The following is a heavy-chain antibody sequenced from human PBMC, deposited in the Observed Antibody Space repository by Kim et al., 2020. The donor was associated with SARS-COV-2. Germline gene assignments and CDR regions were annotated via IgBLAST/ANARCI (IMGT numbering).Heavy chain of an antibody. J-gene: IGHJ3*01. CDR3: ARPPRGISRRTFDV. D-gene: IGHD3-3*01. Sequence: SETLSLTCTVSGASIDSTNYYWGWLRQPPGKGLEWLGSISYSGTTYYNPSLESRVTISADTSKNQFSLKLSSVTAADTAEYYCARPPRGISRRTFDVWGQGTMVTVSS. CDR2: ISYSGTT. CDR1: GASIDSTNYY. V-gene: IGHV4-39*01.